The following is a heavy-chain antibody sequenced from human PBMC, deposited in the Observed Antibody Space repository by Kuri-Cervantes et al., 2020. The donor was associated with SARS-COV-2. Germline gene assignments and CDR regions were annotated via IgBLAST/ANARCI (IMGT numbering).Heavy chain of an antibody. D-gene: IGHD3-10*01. J-gene: IGHJ4*02. V-gene: IGHV3-30-3*01. CDR1: GFTFSSYA. Sequence: SCAAFGFTFSSYAMHWVRQAPGKGLEWVAVISYDGSNKYYADSVKGRFTISRDNSKNTLYLQMNSLRAEDTAVYYCARDHDITMVQGVYFDYWGQGTLVTVSS. CDR2: ISYDGSNK. CDR3: ARDHDITMVQGVYFDY.